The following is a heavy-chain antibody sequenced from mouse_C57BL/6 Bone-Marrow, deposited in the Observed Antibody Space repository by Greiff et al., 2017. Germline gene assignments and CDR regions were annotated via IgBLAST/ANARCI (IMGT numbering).Heavy chain of an antibody. J-gene: IGHJ3*01. CDR1: GYTFTSYW. D-gene: IGHD1-1*01. V-gene: IGHV1-5*01. Sequence: SGTVLARPGASVKMSCTTSGYTFTSYWMHWVKQRPGQGLEWIGAIYPGNSDTSYTQKFKGKAKLTAVTFASTAYMELSSLTNEDSAVYCCTRAFCDCGSSPWFAYWGQGTLVTVTA. CDR3: TRAFCDCGSSPWFAY. CDR2: IYPGNSDT.